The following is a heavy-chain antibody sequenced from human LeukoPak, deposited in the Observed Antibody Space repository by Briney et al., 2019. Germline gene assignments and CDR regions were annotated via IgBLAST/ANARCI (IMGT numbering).Heavy chain of an antibody. J-gene: IGHJ4*02. CDR3: VIIVPPFDS. V-gene: IGHV7-4-1*02. CDR2: INTYTGNP. CDR1: GYTFTTYA. D-gene: IGHD6-6*01. Sequence: ASVKVSCKASGYTFTTYAMNWVRQAPGHGLEWMGWINTYTGNPTYAQGFTGRFVLSLDTSVGTAYLQVSGLKAEDTAVYYCVIIVPPFDSWGQGTLVTVSS.